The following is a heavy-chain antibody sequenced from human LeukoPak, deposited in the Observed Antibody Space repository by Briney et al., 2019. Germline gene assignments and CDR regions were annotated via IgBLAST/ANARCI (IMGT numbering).Heavy chain of an antibody. V-gene: IGHV3-21*01. CDR3: ARDRAIAVAGTYYYGMDV. J-gene: IGHJ6*02. CDR2: ISSSSSYI. D-gene: IGHD6-19*01. CDR1: GFTFSSYS. Sequence: GGSLRLSCAASGFTFSSYSMNWVRQAPGKGLEWVSSISSSSSYIYYADSVKGRFTISRDNAKNSLYLQMSSLRAEDTAVYYCARDRAIAVAGTYYYGMDVWGQGTTVTVSS.